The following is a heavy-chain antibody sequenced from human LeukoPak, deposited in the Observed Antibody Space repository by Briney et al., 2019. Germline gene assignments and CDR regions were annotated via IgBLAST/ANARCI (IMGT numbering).Heavy chain of an antibody. D-gene: IGHD2-21*02. CDR3: AKYCGGDCYRNFDP. J-gene: IGHJ5*02. CDR1: GFTFSTYA. CDR2: IGGSGVGT. V-gene: IGHV3-23*01. Sequence: GPSLRLSCAASGFTFSTYAMTWVRQAPGRWLEWVTAIGGSGVGTQYTDCVTGRFTLSRDTSKNTLYLQMNSLRAEDSAVYYCAKYCGGDCYRNFDPGGQGTLVTVSS.